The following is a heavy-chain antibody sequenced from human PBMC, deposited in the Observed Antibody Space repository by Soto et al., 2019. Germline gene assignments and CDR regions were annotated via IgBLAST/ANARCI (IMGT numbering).Heavy chain of an antibody. D-gene: IGHD1-7*01. J-gene: IGHJ4*02. CDR2: IIPIFGTA. CDR1: GGTFSSYV. V-gene: IGHV1-69*12. Sequence: QVQLVQSGAEVKKPGSSVKVSCKASGGTFSSYVISWVRQAPGQGLEWMGGIIPIFGTANYAQKFQGRVTITADESTSIAYMELSSLRSEDTAVYYCARRTTLGSYFDYWGQGTLVTVSS. CDR3: ARRTTLGSYFDY.